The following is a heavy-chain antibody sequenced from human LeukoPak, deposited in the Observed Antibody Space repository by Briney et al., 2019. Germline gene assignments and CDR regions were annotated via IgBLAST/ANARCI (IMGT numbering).Heavy chain of an antibody. V-gene: IGHV3-23*01. CDR1: GFAFSSQA. CDR2: ISDSGSLT. D-gene: IGHD6-19*01. J-gene: IGHJ4*02. Sequence: GGSLRLSCAASGFAFSSQAMGWVRQAPGKGLEWVSVISDSGSLTYYADSVKGRFTISRDNSKKTLFLQLNSLRAEDTAVYYCAKDARRTNGWYYFDYWGQGALVTASS. CDR3: AKDARRTNGWYYFDY.